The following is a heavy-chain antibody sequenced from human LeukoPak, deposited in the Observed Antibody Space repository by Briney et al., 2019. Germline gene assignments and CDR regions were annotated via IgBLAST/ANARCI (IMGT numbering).Heavy chain of an antibody. Sequence: QPGGSLRLSCAASGFTFSSYAMSWVRQAPGKGLEWVALISYDGKHKYYADSMKGRFTISRDNSKNTLYLQMNSLRAEDTAVYYCAREDDDSNGIDVWGHGTTVTVSS. V-gene: IGHV3-30*04. J-gene: IGHJ6*02. CDR3: AREDDDSNGIDV. D-gene: IGHD4-11*01. CDR1: GFTFSSYA. CDR2: ISYDGKHK.